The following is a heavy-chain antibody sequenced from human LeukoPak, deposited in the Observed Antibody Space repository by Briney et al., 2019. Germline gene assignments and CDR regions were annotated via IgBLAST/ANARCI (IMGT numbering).Heavy chain of an antibody. CDR3: AKETRNYCSGGSCYGLGDY. V-gene: IGHV3-23*01. CDR1: GFTFSSYA. J-gene: IGHJ4*02. D-gene: IGHD2-15*01. CDR2: ISGSGSST. Sequence: GGSLRLSCAASGFTFSSYAMSWVRQAPGKGLEWVSAISGSGSSTYYADSVKGRFTISRDNSKNTLYLQMNSLRAEDTAVYYCAKETRNYCSGGSCYGLGDYWGQGTLVTVSS.